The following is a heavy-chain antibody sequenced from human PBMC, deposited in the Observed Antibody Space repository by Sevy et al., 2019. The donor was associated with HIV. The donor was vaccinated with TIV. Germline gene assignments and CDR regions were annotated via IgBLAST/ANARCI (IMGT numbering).Heavy chain of an antibody. CDR2: YDPEDGET. CDR1: GYSVSDLS. V-gene: IGHV1-24*01. CDR3: ATSPDYYDSSRDAFDI. J-gene: IGHJ3*02. D-gene: IGHD3-22*01. Sequence: ASLKVSCKVSGYSVSDLSIHSVRQAPGKGLEWMGGYDPEDGETIYAQKFQGRVTMTDDTSTDTAYMELSSLRAEDTAVYYCATSPDYYDSSRDAFDIWGQGTMVTVSS.